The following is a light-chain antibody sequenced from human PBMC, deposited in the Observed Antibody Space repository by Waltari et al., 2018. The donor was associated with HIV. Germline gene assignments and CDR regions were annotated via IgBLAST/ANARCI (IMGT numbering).Light chain of an antibody. CDR2: RNN. J-gene: IGLJ2*01. V-gene: IGLV1-47*01. CDR1: SSNIGSNF. CDR3: ATWDDSLTGVV. Sequence: QYVLTQPPSASGTPGQRVTISCSGSSSNIGSNFVYWYQQFPGAPPRLLIYRNNQRPSGVPDRFAGSKSGTSASLDISGLRPEDEADYYCATWDDSLTGVVFGGGTKVTVL.